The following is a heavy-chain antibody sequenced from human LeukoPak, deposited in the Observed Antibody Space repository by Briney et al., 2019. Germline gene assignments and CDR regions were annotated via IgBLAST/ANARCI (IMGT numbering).Heavy chain of an antibody. D-gene: IGHD3-3*01. V-gene: IGHV4-59*01. CDR1: GGSINNYY. CDR2: IYHSGST. CDR3: AASRDFWSGYYNPPDY. J-gene: IGHJ4*02. Sequence: SETLSLTCSVSGGSINNYYWNWIRQSPGKGLEWIGYIYHSGSTIYNPSLESRVTISIDTSKSQFSLQLSSVTAADTAVYYCAASRDFWSGYYNPPDYWGQGTLVTVSS.